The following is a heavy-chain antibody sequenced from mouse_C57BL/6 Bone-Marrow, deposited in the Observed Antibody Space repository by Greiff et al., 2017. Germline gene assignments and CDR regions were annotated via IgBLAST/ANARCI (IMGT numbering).Heavy chain of an antibody. CDR2: TDPSDSYT. V-gene: IGHV1-50*01. CDR1: GYTFTSYW. Sequence: QVQLQQRGAELVKPGASVKLSCKASGYTFTSYWMQWVKLRPGQGLEWIGETDPSDSYTNYNQKFMGKATLTVDTSSSTAYMQLRSLTSKDSAVYYCTRGQLRRRYFDYWGQGTTLTVSS. D-gene: IGHD3-2*02. CDR3: TRGQLRRRYFDY. J-gene: IGHJ2*01.